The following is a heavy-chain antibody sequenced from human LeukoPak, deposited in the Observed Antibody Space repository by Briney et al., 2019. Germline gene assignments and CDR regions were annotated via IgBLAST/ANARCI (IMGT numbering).Heavy chain of an antibody. V-gene: IGHV3-23*01. Sequence: RGSLRLSCPASGCTFSSYAMSWVRPAPGKGLEWVSASSGSGGSTYYADSVKGRFTISIDNSKNTLYLQMNSLRAEDTAVYYCAKDRRGSYYDSSGYYSRPRFDYWGQGTLVTVSS. CDR2: SSGSGGST. J-gene: IGHJ4*02. CDR1: GCTFSSYA. CDR3: AKDRRGSYYDSSGYYSRPRFDY. D-gene: IGHD3-22*01.